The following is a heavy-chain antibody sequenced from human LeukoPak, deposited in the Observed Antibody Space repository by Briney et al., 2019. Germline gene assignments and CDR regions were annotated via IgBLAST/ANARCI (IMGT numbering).Heavy chain of an antibody. Sequence: ASVKVSCKASGYTFTGYYMHWVRQAPGQGLEWMGWINPNSGGTNYAQKFQGRVTMIRDTSISTAYMELSRLRSDDTAVYYCARGTYYYDSSGYYSYYFDYWGQGTLVTVSS. D-gene: IGHD3-22*01. V-gene: IGHV1-2*02. CDR1: GYTFTGYY. CDR3: ARGTYYYDSSGYYSYYFDY. J-gene: IGHJ4*02. CDR2: INPNSGGT.